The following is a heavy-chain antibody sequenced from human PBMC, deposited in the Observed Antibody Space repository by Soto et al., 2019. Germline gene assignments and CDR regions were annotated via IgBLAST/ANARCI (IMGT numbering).Heavy chain of an antibody. D-gene: IGHD2-15*01. J-gene: IGHJ4*02. CDR3: ARDLGGWPDY. V-gene: IGHV1-69*13. Sequence: ASVKVSCKASGGTFSSYTISWVRQAPGQGLEWMGGIIPIFGTANYAQKFQGRVTMTADESTSTAYMELSSLRSEDTAVYYCARDLGGWPDYWGQGTLVTVSS. CDR2: IIPIFGTA. CDR1: GGTFSSYT.